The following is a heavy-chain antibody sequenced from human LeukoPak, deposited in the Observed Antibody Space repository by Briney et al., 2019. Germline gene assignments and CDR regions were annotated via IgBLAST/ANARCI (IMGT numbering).Heavy chain of an antibody. V-gene: IGHV5-51*01. CDR2: IYPDDSDT. CDR3: ARLEGLYYYDSSGNIWFDP. CDR1: GYSFTTYW. D-gene: IGHD3-22*01. Sequence: GESLKISCKGSGYSFTTYWIGWVRQMPGKGLEWMGIIYPDDSDTRYSPSFQGQVTISADKSISTAYLQWSSLKASDTAMYYCARLEGLYYYDSSGNIWFDPWGQGTLVTVSS. J-gene: IGHJ5*02.